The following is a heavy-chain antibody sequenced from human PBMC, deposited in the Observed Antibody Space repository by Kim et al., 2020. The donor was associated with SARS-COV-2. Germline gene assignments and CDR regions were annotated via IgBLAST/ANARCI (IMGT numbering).Heavy chain of an antibody. CDR1: GYTFTGYY. CDR2: INPNSGGT. CDR3: ARDNPITQTTGFDY. D-gene: IGHD1-1*01. V-gene: IGHV1-2*02. J-gene: IGHJ4*02. Sequence: ASVKVSCKASGYTFTGYYMHWVRQAPGQGLEWMGWINPNSGGTNYAQNFQGRVTMTRDTSISTAYMDLSSLRSDDTAVYYCARDNPITQTTGFDYWGQGTLVTVSS.